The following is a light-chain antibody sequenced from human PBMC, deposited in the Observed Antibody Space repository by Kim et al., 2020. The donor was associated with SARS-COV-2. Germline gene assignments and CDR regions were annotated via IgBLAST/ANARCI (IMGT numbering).Light chain of an antibody. Sequence: QSVLTQPPSVSAAPGQRVSISCSGSSATIDKDLISWFQQLPGSAPTLIIYDNFKRPSRIPDRFSGSKSGSSATLAISGLQTGDEADYYCGTWDSSLNIILFGGGTKLTVL. CDR2: DNF. J-gene: IGLJ3*02. CDR1: SATIDKDL. CDR3: GTWDSSLNIIL. V-gene: IGLV1-51*01.